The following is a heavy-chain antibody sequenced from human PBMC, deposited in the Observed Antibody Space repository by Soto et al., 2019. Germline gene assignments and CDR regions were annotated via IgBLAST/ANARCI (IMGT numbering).Heavy chain of an antibody. CDR2: IYYSGST. V-gene: IGHV4-30-4*01. D-gene: IGHD3-9*01. CDR1: AGAISSGDYY. CDR3: ARGGGDDILTGDPYYYGMDV. J-gene: IGHJ6*02. Sequence: ASETLSLTCTVSAGAISSGDYYWSWIRQPPGKGLEWIVYIYYSGSTYYNPSLKSRVTISVDTSKNQFSLKLSSVTAADTAVYYCARGGGDDILTGDPYYYGMDVWGQGTTVTVSS.